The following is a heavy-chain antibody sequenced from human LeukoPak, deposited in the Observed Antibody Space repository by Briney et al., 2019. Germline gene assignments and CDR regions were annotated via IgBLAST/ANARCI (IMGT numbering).Heavy chain of an antibody. J-gene: IGHJ4*02. CDR3: TRGYCSSTSCKRAFDY. V-gene: IGHV3-49*04. D-gene: IGHD2-2*01. CDR1: GFTFGDYA. Sequence: GGSLRLSCTASGFTFGDYAMSWVRQAPGKGLEWVGFIRSKAYGGTTEYAASVKGRSTISRDDSKSIAYLQMNSLKTEDTAVYYCTRGYCSSTSCKRAFDYWGQGTLVTVSS. CDR2: IRSKAYGGTT.